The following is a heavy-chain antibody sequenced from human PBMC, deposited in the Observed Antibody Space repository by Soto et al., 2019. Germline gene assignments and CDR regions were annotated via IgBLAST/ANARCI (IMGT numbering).Heavy chain of an antibody. V-gene: IGHV1-24*01. D-gene: IGHD2-2*01. CDR3: ATDPVPASGLRWFDP. CDR1: GYTLTELS. Sequence: GASVKVSCKVSGYTLTELSMHWARQAPGKGLEWMGGFDPEDGETIYAQKFQGRVTMTEDTSTDTAYMELSSLRSEDTAVYYCATDPVPASGLRWFDPWGQGTLVTVSS. J-gene: IGHJ5*02. CDR2: FDPEDGET.